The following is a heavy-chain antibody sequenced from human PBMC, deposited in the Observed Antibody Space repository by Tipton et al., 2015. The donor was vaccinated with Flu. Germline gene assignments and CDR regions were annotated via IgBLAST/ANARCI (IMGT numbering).Heavy chain of an antibody. D-gene: IGHD5/OR15-5a*01. Sequence: TLSLTCTVSGGSISSYYWSWIRQPPGKGLEWIGYIYYSGSTNYNPSLKSRVTISVDTSKNQFSLKLSSVTAADTAVYYCARWGGYRVYVQGGFDYWGQGTLVTVSS. CDR3: ARWGGYRVYVQGGFDY. CDR1: GGSISSYY. CDR2: IYYSGST. J-gene: IGHJ4*02. V-gene: IGHV4-59*01.